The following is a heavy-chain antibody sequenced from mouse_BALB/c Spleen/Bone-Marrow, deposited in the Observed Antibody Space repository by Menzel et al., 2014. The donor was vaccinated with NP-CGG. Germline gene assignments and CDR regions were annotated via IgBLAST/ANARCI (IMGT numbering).Heavy chain of an antibody. V-gene: IGHV1S56*01. CDR2: IYPGDGST. J-gene: IGHJ3*01. CDR3: ARSGDSSGYGFAY. Sequence: VQLQESGPELVKPGALVKISCKASGYTFTSYDINWVKQRPGQGLEWIGWIYPGDGSTKYNEKFKGKATLTADKSSSTAYMQLSSLTSEDSAVCFCARSGDSSGYGFAYWGQGTLVTVSA. D-gene: IGHD3-2*01. CDR1: GYTFTSYD.